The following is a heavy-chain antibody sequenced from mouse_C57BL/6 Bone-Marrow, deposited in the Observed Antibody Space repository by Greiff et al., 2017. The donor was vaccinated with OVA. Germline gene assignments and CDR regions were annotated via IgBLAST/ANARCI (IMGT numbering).Heavy chain of an antibody. CDR1: GFSLTSYA. CDR2: IWTGGGT. V-gene: IGHV2-9-1*01. CDR3: ARIYSGSPWYFDV. D-gene: IGHD1-1*01. Sequence: VMLVESGPGLVAPSQSLSITCTVSGFSLTSYAISWVRQPPGKGLEWLGVIWTGGGTNYNSALKSRLSISKDNSKSQVFLKMNSLQTDDSARYYWARIYSGSPWYFDVWGTGTTVTVSS. J-gene: IGHJ1*03.